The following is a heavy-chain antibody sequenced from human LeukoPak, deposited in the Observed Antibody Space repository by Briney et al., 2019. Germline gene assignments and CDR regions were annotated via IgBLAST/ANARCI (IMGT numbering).Heavy chain of an antibody. CDR2: IYTSRIT. CDR3: ARDTGSYDLSFYFDY. Sequence: PSETLSLTCTVSGDSISSYYWNWIRQPAGKGLEWIGRIYTSRITNYNPPLKSRVTMSVDTSKNQFSLKVTSVTAADTAVYYCARDTGSYDLSFYFDYWGQGTLVTVSS. CDR1: GDSISSYY. D-gene: IGHD1-26*01. J-gene: IGHJ4*02. V-gene: IGHV4-4*07.